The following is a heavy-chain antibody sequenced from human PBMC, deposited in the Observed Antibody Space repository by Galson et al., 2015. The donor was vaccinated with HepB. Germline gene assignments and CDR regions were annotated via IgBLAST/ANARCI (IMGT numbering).Heavy chain of an antibody. CDR3: ARRRTYGDYSPAFDF. Sequence: SLRLSCAVSGFTFSSYAMSWVRQGPGKGLEWVSTVGGSGSRTYYADSVKGRFTISRDNSENTLYLQMNSLRAEDTAVYYCARRRTYGDYSPAFDFWGQGTLVTVSS. D-gene: IGHD4-17*01. CDR1: GFTFSSYA. CDR2: VGGSGSRT. V-gene: IGHV3-23*01. J-gene: IGHJ4*02.